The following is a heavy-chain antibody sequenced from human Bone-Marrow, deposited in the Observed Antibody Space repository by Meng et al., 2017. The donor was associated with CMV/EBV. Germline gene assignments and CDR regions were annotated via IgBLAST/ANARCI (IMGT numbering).Heavy chain of an antibody. V-gene: IGHV3-48*04. CDR3: ARDPSGSYLDGAFDI. J-gene: IGHJ3*02. CDR1: GFTFSSYA. D-gene: IGHD1-26*01. Sequence: GESLKISCAASGFTFSSYAMHWVRQAPGKGLEWVSYISSSSSTIYYADSVKGRFTISRDNAKNSLYLQMNSLRAEDTAVYYCARDPSGSYLDGAFDIWGQGTMVTVSS. CDR2: ISSSSSTI.